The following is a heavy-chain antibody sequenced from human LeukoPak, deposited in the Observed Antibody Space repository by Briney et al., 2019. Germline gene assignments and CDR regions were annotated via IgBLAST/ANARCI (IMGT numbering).Heavy chain of an antibody. CDR3: ARDLPDFWSDLYYYYYYMDV. D-gene: IGHD3-3*01. Sequence: GASVKVSCKASGYTFTSYGISWVRQAPGQGLEWMGWISAYNGNTNYAQKLQGRVTMTTDTSTSTAYMELRSLRSDDTAVYYCARDLPDFWSDLYYYYYYMDVWGKGTTVTVSS. V-gene: IGHV1-18*01. CDR2: ISAYNGNT. J-gene: IGHJ6*03. CDR1: GYTFTSYG.